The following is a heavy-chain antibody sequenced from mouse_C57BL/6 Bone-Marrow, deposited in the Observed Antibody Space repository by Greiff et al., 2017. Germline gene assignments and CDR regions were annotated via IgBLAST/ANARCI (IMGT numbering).Heavy chain of an antibody. J-gene: IGHJ3*01. CDR1: GYTFTSYW. CDR2: IDPSDSYT. V-gene: IGHV1-69*01. D-gene: IGHD1-1*01. CDR3: AREIYYDGGSPPWFAY. Sequence: QVQLQQPGAELVMPGASVKLSCKASGYTFTSYWMHWVKQRPGQGLEWIGEIDPSDSYTNYNQKFKGKSTLTVDKSSSKAYMQLSSLLSEESAVYYCAREIYYDGGSPPWFAYWGQGTLVTVSA.